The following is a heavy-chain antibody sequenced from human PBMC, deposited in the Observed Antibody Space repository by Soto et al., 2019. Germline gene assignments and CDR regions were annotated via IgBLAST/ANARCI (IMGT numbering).Heavy chain of an antibody. J-gene: IGHJ4*02. CDR3: ARGGVSTRTFDY. V-gene: IGHV5-51*01. Sequence: RGESLKISCKGSGYNFAGYWITWVRQMPGKGLELMGIIYPSDSDTRYRPSFQGQVTISADKSISSAYLQWSSLRASDTAMYYCARGGVSTRTFDYWGQGTPVTVSS. D-gene: IGHD3-3*01. CDR1: GYNFAGYW. CDR2: IYPSDSDT.